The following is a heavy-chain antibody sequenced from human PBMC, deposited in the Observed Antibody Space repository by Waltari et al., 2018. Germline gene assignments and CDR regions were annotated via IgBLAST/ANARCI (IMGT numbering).Heavy chain of an antibody. D-gene: IGHD2-21*02. CDR3: AAYPRGGDWRLDP. CDR2: IYHLENT. V-gene: IGHV4-4*02. Sequence: QVQLQESGPGLVKPSGTLSLTCAVSGVSITSTTWWNWVRQPPGKGLEWIGEIYHLENTNKNPSLKMRVTISLDKSKNRFSLHLTSVTAADTAIYFCAAYPRGGDWRLDPWGQGMLVTVSS. J-gene: IGHJ5*02. CDR1: GVSITSTTW.